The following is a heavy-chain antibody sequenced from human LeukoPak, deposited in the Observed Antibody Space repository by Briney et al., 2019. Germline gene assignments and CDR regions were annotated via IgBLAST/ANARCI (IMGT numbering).Heavy chain of an antibody. Sequence: GGSLRLSCAASGFTFSSYAMNWVRQAPGKGLEWVSAININGGSTYYADSVEGRFTISRDNSKNTLYLQMNSLRAEDTAVYYCAKGPLPRIDYWGQGTLVTVSS. CDR3: AKGPLPRIDY. V-gene: IGHV3-23*01. CDR1: GFTFSSYA. J-gene: IGHJ4*02. CDR2: ININGGST.